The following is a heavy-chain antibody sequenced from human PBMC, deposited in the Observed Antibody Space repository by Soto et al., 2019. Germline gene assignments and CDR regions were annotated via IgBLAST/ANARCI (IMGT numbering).Heavy chain of an antibody. CDR1: GYTFTNYC. D-gene: IGHD3-22*01. Sequence: ASVKVSCKASGYTFTNYCLGWVRQAPGQGLEWMGWISVDNSNTNYAQNLQGRVTMTTDTSTSTAYMELRSLRSDDTAVYYCAREYYYDSSGPNINYYYGMDIWG. V-gene: IGHV1-18*01. CDR3: AREYYYDSSGPNINYYYGMDI. CDR2: ISVDNSNT. J-gene: IGHJ6*02.